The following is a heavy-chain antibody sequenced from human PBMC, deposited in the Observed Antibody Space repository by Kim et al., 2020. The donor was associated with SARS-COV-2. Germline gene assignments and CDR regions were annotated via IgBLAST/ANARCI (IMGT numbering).Heavy chain of an antibody. J-gene: IGHJ5*02. D-gene: IGHD2-2*01. CDR3: ARGPDIVVVPAPKRGNWFDP. Sequence: GGSLRLSCAASGFTFSSYWMSWVRQAPGKGLEWVANIKQDGSEKYYVDSVKGRFTISRDNAKNSLYLQMNSLRAEDTAVYYCARGPDIVVVPAPKRGNWFDPWGQGTLVTVSS. CDR1: GFTFSSYW. CDR2: IKQDGSEK. V-gene: IGHV3-7*01.